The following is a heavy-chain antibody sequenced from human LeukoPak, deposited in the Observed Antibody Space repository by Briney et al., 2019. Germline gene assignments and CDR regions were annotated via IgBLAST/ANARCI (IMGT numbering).Heavy chain of an antibody. CDR1: GFTFSSYG. CDR2: IWYDGSNK. D-gene: IGHD2-2*01. J-gene: IGHJ4*02. CDR3: ARGPLHCSSTSCRGDYFGY. V-gene: IGHV3-33*01. Sequence: GRSLRLSCAASGFTFSSYGMHWVRQAPGKGLEWVAAIWYDGSNKYYADSVKGRFTISRDNSKNTLYLQMNSLRAEDTAVYYCARGPLHCSSTSCRGDYFGYWGQGTLVTVSS.